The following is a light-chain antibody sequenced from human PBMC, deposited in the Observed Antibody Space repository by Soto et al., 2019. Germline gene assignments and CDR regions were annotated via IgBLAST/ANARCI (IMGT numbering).Light chain of an antibody. J-gene: IGKJ1*01. V-gene: IGKV1-39*01. CDR1: QSISSY. CDR3: QQSYSTWT. Sequence: DIQMTQSPSSLSASVGDRVTITCRASQSISSYLNWYQQKPGKAPKLLIYAASSLQSGVPSRFSGSGSGTDFTLTISSLKPEDFATYYCQQSYSTWTFAQGTKV. CDR2: AAS.